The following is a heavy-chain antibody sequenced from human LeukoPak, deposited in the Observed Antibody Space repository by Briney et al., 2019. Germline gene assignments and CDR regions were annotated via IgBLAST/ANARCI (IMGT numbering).Heavy chain of an antibody. CDR3: AKDHGRAAVSGFDP. V-gene: IGHV3-23*01. CDR2: INGSGGST. J-gene: IGHJ5*02. D-gene: IGHD5/OR15-5a*01. CDR1: GFTFSSYS. Sequence: GGSLRLSCAASGFTFSSYSMNWVRQAPGKGLEWVSAINGSGGSTYYADSVKGRFTISRDNSKNTLYLQMNSLRAEDTAVYYCAKDHGRAAVSGFDPWGQGTLVTVSS.